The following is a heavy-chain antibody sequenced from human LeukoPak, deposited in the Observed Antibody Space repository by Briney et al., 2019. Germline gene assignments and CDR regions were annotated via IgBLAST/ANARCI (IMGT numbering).Heavy chain of an antibody. CDR1: GGSFSGYY. J-gene: IGHJ4*02. D-gene: IGHD3-22*01. V-gene: IGHV4-34*01. CDR3: ARDLYYYDSSGGQGY. CDR2: INHSGST. Sequence: PSETLSLTCAVYGGSFSGYYWSWIRQPPGKGLEWIGEINHSGSTNYNPSLKSRVTISVDTSKNQFSLKLSSVTDADTAVYYCARDLYYYDSSGGQGYWDQGTLVTVSS.